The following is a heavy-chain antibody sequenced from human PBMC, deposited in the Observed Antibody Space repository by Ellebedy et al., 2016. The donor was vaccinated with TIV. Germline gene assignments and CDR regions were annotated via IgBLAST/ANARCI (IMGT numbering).Heavy chain of an antibody. D-gene: IGHD3-22*01. CDR2: INADGRSR. CDR3: SRGGHYSDSLFDS. J-gene: IGHJ4*02. Sequence: GGSLRLSXAASGFTFSSYWMHWVRQAPGKGLVWVSRINADGRSRSYADSVKGRFTISRDNADNTLYLQMNSLRGDDTAVYYCSRGGHYSDSLFDSWGRGTLGTVSS. V-gene: IGHV3-74*01. CDR1: GFTFSSYW.